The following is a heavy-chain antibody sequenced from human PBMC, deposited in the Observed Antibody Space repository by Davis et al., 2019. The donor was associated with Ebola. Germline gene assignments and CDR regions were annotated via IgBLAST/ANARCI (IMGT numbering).Heavy chain of an antibody. CDR2: IYYSGST. CDR3: ARSYYYDSSGYPLLFATTPDAFDI. J-gene: IGHJ3*02. CDR1: GGSISSSSYY. V-gene: IGHV4-39*01. D-gene: IGHD3-22*01. Sequence: MPSETLSLTCTVSGGSISSSSYYWGWIRQPPGKGLEWIGSIYYSGSTYYNPSLKSRVTISVDTSKNQFSLKLSSVTAADTAVYYCARSYYYDSSGYPLLFATTPDAFDIWGQGTMVTVSS.